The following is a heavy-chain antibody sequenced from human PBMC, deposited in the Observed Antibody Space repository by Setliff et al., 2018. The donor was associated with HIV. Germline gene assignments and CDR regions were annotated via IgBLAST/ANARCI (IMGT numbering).Heavy chain of an antibody. Sequence: SETLSLTCAVYGGSFSGYYWSWIRQPPGRGLKWIGEIIPSGSTNYNPSLKSRVTISVDTSKNQFSLKLSSVTAADTAVYYCARRSGWSLDYWGQGTLVTVSS. CDR1: GGSFSGYY. V-gene: IGHV4-34*12. D-gene: IGHD6-19*01. CDR3: ARRSGWSLDY. J-gene: IGHJ4*02. CDR2: IIPSGST.